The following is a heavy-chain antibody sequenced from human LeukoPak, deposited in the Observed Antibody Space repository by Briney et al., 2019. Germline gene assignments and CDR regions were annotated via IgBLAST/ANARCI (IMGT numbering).Heavy chain of an antibody. V-gene: IGHV5-51*01. CDR2: IHPDDSDT. Sequence: GESLKISCKGSGYSFANYWIGWVRQMPGKGLEWMGIIHPDDSDTRYSPSFQGQATISADKSIATAYLQWSSLTASDTAIYYCARREDSGNFLIDYWGQGTLVTASS. CDR1: GYSFANYW. CDR3: ARREDSGNFLIDY. J-gene: IGHJ4*02. D-gene: IGHD3-10*01.